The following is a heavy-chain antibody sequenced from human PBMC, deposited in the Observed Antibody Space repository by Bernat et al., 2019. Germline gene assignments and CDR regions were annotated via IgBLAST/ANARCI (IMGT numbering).Heavy chain of an antibody. J-gene: IGHJ2*01. D-gene: IGHD4-17*01. Sequence: QLQLQESGPGLVKPSETLSLTCTVSGGSISSSSYYWGWIRQPPGKGLEWIGSIYYSGSTYYNPSLKSRVTISVDTSKNQFSLKLSSVTAADTAVYYCASSTAYGDSILYWYFDLWGRGTLVTVSS. V-gene: IGHV4-39*01. CDR1: GGSISSSSYY. CDR3: ASSTAYGDSILYWYFDL. CDR2: IYYSGST.